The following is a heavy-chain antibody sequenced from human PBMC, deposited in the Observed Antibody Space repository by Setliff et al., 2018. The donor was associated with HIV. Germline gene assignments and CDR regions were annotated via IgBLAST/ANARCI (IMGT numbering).Heavy chain of an antibody. CDR1: AGSISSSSYY. CDR3: ARDDSSGWYDAFDI. D-gene: IGHD6-19*01. CDR2: IYYSGST. V-gene: IGHV4-39*07. Sequence: SETLSLTCTVSAGSISSSSYYWGRIRQPPGKGLEWIGSIYYSGSTYYNPSLKSRVTISVDTSKNQFSLKLSSVTAADTAVYYCARDDSSGWYDAFDIWGQGTMVTVSS. J-gene: IGHJ3*02.